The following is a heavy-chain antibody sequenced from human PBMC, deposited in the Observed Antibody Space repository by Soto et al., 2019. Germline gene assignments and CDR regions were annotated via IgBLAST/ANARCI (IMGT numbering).Heavy chain of an antibody. Sequence: GGSLRLSCAASGFTFSSYSMNWVRQAPGKGLEWVSYISSSSSTIYYADSVKGRFTISRDNAKNSLYLQMNSLRAEDTAVYYCASYVYYDILTGYSPWGQGTLVTISS. D-gene: IGHD3-9*01. CDR1: GFTFSSYS. J-gene: IGHJ5*02. CDR3: ASYVYYDILTGYSP. CDR2: ISSSSSTI. V-gene: IGHV3-48*01.